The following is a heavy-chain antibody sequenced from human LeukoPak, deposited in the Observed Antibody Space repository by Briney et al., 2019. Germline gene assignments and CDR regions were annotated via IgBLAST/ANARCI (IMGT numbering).Heavy chain of an antibody. CDR3: AKSSIAVAEPFDY. J-gene: IGHJ4*02. D-gene: IGHD6-19*01. CDR1: GFTFSNCA. V-gene: IGHV3-23*01. CDR2: ITGGGGTT. Sequence: PGGSLRLSCAASGFTFSNCAMNWVRQAPGKGLEWVSGITGGGGTTYSADSVKGRFTISRDNSKNILYLQMSSLRAEDTAVYYCAKSSIAVAEPFDYWGQGTLVTVSS.